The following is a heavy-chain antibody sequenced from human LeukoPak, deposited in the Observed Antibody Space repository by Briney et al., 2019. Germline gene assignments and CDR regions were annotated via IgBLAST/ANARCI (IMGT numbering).Heavy chain of an antibody. D-gene: IGHD6-13*01. Sequence: PSETLSLTCTVSGGSISSSGCYWGWLRQPPGKGLESLGTIYHSGSTYYNPSLTSRVTISVDTSKNQFSLKLSSVTAADTAVYYCARDDSRSWTTHGFDIWGQGTVVSVSS. V-gene: IGHV4-39*07. CDR2: IYHSGST. J-gene: IGHJ3*02. CDR3: ARDDSRSWTTHGFDI. CDR1: GGSISSSGCY.